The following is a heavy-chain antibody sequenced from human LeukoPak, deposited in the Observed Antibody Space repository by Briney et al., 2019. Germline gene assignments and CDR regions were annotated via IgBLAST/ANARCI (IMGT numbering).Heavy chain of an antibody. CDR1: GGTFSSYA. CDR2: IIPIFGTA. D-gene: IGHD3-10*01. Sequence: SVKVSCKASGGTFSSYAISCVRQAPGQGLEWMGGIIPIFGTANYAQKFQGRVTITADKSTSTAYMELSSLRSEDTAVYYCAVWAFDYYGSGSYWPEPHDYYYYGMDVWGKGTTVTVSS. V-gene: IGHV1-69*06. CDR3: AVWAFDYYGSGSYWPEPHDYYYYGMDV. J-gene: IGHJ6*04.